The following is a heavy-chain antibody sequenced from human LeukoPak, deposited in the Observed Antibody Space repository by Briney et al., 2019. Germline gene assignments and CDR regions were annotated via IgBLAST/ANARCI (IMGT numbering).Heavy chain of an antibody. Sequence: GASVKVSCKASGYTFTSYGISWVRQAPGQGLEWMGWISAYNGNTNYAQKLQGRVTMTTDTSTSTAYMELRSLRSDDTAVYYCAREVDGGNSGDDNWFDPWGQGTLVTVSS. CDR3: AREVDGGNSGDDNWFDP. D-gene: IGHD4-23*01. CDR2: ISAYNGNT. J-gene: IGHJ5*02. V-gene: IGHV1-18*01. CDR1: GYTFTSYG.